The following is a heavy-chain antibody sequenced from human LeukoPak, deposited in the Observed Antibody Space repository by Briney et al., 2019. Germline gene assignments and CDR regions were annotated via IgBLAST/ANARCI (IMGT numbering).Heavy chain of an antibody. D-gene: IGHD6-19*01. Sequence: GGSLRLSCAASGFTFSSYSMNWVRQAPGKGLEWVSSICSSSSYIYYADSVKSRFTISRDNAKNSLYLQMNSLRAEDTAVYYRASIRYSSGWDKQYWGQGTLVTVSS. CDR1: GFTFSSYS. V-gene: IGHV3-21*01. CDR3: ASIRYSSGWDKQY. J-gene: IGHJ4*02. CDR2: ICSSSSYI.